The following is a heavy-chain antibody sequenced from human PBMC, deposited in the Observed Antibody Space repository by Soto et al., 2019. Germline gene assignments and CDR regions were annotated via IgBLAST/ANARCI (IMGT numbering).Heavy chain of an antibody. CDR1: GGSITSFY. CDR2: IYYNGNT. D-gene: IGHD6-19*01. V-gene: IGHV4-59*01. CDR3: TRGSSGWFPRPLDY. Sequence: QVQLRESGPGLVKPSETLSLTCTVSGGSITSFYWSWVRQPPGKGLEWIGYIYYNGNTNYNPPLKSRVTLSVDTSKNQFSLNLSSVTAADTAVYYCTRGSSGWFPRPLDYWGQGTLVTVSS. J-gene: IGHJ4*02.